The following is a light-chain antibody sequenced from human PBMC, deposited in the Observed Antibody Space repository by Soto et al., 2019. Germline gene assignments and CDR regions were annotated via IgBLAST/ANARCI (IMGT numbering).Light chain of an antibody. CDR2: LNRDGSP. V-gene: IGLV4-69*01. Sequence: QSVLTQSPSASASLGASVKLTCTLSSGQSDYGIAWHQQQPDKGPRYLMKLNRDGSPNKGDGIPDRFSGSSSGAERYLIISSLQSDDEADYYCQTWDTVVVFGGGTQLTVL. CDR1: SGQSDYG. J-gene: IGLJ2*01. CDR3: QTWDTVVV.